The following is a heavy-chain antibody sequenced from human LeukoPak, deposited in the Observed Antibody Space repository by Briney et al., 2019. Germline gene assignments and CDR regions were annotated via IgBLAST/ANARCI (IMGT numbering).Heavy chain of an antibody. CDR1: GFALSSHW. J-gene: IGHJ6*02. V-gene: IGHV3-7*03. CDR2: VNRDGSET. Sequence: GGALRLYCAASGFALSSHWMTWVGRVPGRGAEWVANVNRDGSETYYLDSVKGRSTISKDNAKNSLYLQMNSLRAEDTALYHCARNNGMDVWGQGTTVIVSS. CDR3: ARNNGMDV.